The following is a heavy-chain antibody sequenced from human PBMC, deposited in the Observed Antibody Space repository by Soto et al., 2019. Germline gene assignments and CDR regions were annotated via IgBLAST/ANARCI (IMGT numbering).Heavy chain of an antibody. D-gene: IGHD3-22*01. J-gene: IGHJ4*02. CDR1: GGTFSSYA. V-gene: IGHV1-69*12. CDR3: ASHYDSSGYYYRGLDY. CDR2: IIPIFGTA. Sequence: QVQLVQSGAEVKKPGSSVKVSCKASGGTFSSYAISWVRQAPGQGLEWMGGIIPIFGTADYAQKFQGRVTSPADESTSTGNMELSSLRSEDTDVFYCASHYDSSGYYYRGLDYWGQGTLVTVSS.